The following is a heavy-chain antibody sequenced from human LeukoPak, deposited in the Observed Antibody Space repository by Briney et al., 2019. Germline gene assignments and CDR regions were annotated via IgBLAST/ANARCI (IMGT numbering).Heavy chain of an antibody. CDR3: ARGLGFGESKYYFDY. CDR2: IYHSGST. Sequence: SQTLSLTCAVSGGSISSGGYSWSWIRQPPGKGLEWIGYIYHSGSTYYNPSLKSRVTISVDRSKNQFSLKLSSVTAADTAVYYCARGLGFGESKYYFDYWGQGTLVTVS. J-gene: IGHJ4*02. CDR1: GGSISSGGYS. D-gene: IGHD3-10*01. V-gene: IGHV4-30-2*01.